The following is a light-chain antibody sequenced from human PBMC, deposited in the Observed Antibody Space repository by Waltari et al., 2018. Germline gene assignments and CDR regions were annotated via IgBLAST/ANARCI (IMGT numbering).Light chain of an antibody. Sequence: QSALTQPASVSGSPGQSLTISCTGTSSDVGAYTYVPWYQQYPGTAPKVMIFHVSNRPSGVSDRFSGSKSANTASLTISGLQAEDEADYYCSSYTSSHTYVFGTGTKVTVL. CDR2: HVS. CDR3: SSYTSSHTYV. J-gene: IGLJ1*01. V-gene: IGLV2-14*03. CDR1: SSDVGAYTY.